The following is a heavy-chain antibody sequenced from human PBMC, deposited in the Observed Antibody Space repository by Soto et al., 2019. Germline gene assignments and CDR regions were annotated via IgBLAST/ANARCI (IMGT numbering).Heavy chain of an antibody. J-gene: IGHJ3*01. CDR2: IYHAGSP. V-gene: IGHV4-4*02. CDR3: ARGLSFRGDFDV. D-gene: IGHD2-21*02. CDR1: GGSISSSSW. Sequence: HLQESGPGLVKPSGTLSLTCDVSGGSISSSSWWTWVRQSPGKGLEWIGEIYHAGSPNYNPSFQSRVTILADKSKNHFSLRLTSVTAADTVIYYCARGLSFRGDFDVWGQGTTVTVSS.